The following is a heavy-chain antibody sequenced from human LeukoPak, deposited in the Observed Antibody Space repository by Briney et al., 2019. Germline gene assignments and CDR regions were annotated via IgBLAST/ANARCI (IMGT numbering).Heavy chain of an antibody. CDR2: ISYDGSNK. CDR1: GFTFSSYA. Sequence: GGSLRLSCAASGFTFSSYAMHWVRQAPGKGLEWVAVISYDGSNKYYADSVKGRFTISRDNSKNTLYLQMNSLRAEDTAVYYCAREAGSSGWPPKDYWGQGTLVTVSS. CDR3: AREAGSSGWPPKDY. V-gene: IGHV3-30-3*01. D-gene: IGHD6-19*01. J-gene: IGHJ4*02.